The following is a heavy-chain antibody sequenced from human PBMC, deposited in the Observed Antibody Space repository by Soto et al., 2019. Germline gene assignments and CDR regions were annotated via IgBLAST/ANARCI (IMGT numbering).Heavy chain of an antibody. CDR2: INSDGSST. CDR1: GFTFSSYW. Sequence: WGSLRLSCAAAGFTFSSYWIHCVRQAPGKGLVWVSRINSDGSSTSYADSVKGRFTISRDNAKNSLYLQMNSLRAEDTAVYYCAGHSGSRLPLFDPRGKGTLVPVSS. J-gene: IGHJ5*02. V-gene: IGHV3-74*01. CDR3: AGHSGSRLPLFDP. D-gene: IGHD6-13*01.